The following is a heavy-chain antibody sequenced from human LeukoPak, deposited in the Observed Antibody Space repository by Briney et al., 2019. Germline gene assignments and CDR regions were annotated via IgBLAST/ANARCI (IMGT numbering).Heavy chain of an antibody. D-gene: IGHD2-21*01. CDR2: IYYSGST. V-gene: IGHV4-59*12. J-gene: IGHJ5*02. Sequence: SETLSLTCTVSGGSISSYYWSWIRQPPGKGLEWIGYIYYSGSTNYNPSLKSRVTMSVDTSKNQFSLKLSSVTAADTAVFYCARGCGGDCYHGYGWFDPWGQGTLVTVSS. CDR1: GGSISSYY. CDR3: ARGCGGDCYHGYGWFDP.